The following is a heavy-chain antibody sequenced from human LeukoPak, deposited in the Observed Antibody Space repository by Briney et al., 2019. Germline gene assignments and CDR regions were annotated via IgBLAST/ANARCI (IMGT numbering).Heavy chain of an antibody. J-gene: IGHJ4*02. V-gene: IGHV3-7*01. CDR3: AMGSTNAPDY. Sequence: GGSLRLSCAASGFTFSSYWMSWVRQAPGKGLEWVANIKQDGSNKYYADSVKGRFTISRDNSKNTLYLQMNSLRAEDTAVYYCAMGSTNAPDYWGQGTLVTVSS. D-gene: IGHD2-2*01. CDR1: GFTFSSYW. CDR2: IKQDGSNK.